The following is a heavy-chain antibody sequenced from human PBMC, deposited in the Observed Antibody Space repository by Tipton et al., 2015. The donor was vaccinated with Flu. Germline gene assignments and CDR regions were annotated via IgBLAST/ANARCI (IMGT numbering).Heavy chain of an antibody. CDR3: ARTPPRGGFDY. CDR2: INHSGIT. Sequence: TLSLTCAVYGGSLSGYYWTWIRQPPGKGLEWIGEINHSGITNYNPPLKSRVTMSVDTSKNQFSLKLSSVTAADTAVYYCARTPPRGGFDYWGQGTLVTVSS. J-gene: IGHJ4*02. CDR1: GGSLSGYY. V-gene: IGHV4-34*01.